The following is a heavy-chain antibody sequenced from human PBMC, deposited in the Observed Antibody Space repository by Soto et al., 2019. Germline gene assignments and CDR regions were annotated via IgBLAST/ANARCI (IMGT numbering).Heavy chain of an antibody. J-gene: IGHJ6*03. D-gene: IGHD3-10*01. CDR2: IWYDGSNK. CDR1: GFTFSSYG. Sequence: QVQLVESGGGVVQPGRSLRLSCAASGFTFSSYGMHWVRQAPGKGLEWVAVIWYDGSNKYYADSVKDRFTISRDNSKNTLYLQMNSLRAEDTAVYYCARDRDYYYYMDVWGKGTTVTVSS. V-gene: IGHV3-33*01. CDR3: ARDRDYYYYMDV.